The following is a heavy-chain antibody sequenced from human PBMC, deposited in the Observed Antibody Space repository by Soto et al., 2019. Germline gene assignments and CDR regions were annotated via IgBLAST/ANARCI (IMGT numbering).Heavy chain of an antibody. J-gene: IGHJ6*03. V-gene: IGHV3-11*01. CDR2: ISSSGSTI. CDR1: GFTFSDYY. Sequence: GGSLRLSCAASGFTFSDYYMSWIRQAPGKGLEWVSYISSSGSTIYYADSVKGRFTISRDNAKNSLYLQMNSLRAEDTAVYYCARQYRDITIFGGYYYYYMDVWGKGTTVTVSS. D-gene: IGHD3-3*01. CDR3: ARQYRDITIFGGYYYYYMDV.